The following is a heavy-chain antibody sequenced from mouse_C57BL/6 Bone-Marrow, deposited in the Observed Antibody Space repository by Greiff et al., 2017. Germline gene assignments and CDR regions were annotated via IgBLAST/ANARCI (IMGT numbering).Heavy chain of an antibody. CDR1: GYTFTSYW. J-gene: IGHJ2*01. Sequence: VQLQQPGTALVKPGASVKLSCKASGYTFTSYWMHWVKQRPGQGLEWIGNINPSNGGTNYNEKFTSTATLTVDKSSSTAYMQRSSLTSEDSAVYYCARSWGYNWDLDYWGQGTTLTVSS. CDR3: ARSWGYNWDLDY. V-gene: IGHV1-53*01. CDR2: INPSNGGT. D-gene: IGHD4-1*01.